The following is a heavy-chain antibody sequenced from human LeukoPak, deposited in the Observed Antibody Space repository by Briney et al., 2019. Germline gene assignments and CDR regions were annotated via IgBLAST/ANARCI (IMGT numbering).Heavy chain of an antibody. CDR2: ISSGSSYI. CDR1: GFIFSSYS. Sequence: GGSLRLSCAASGFIFSSYSMNWVRQAPGKGLEWVSSISSGSSYIYYADSVKGRFTISRDNAKSSLHLQMNSLRVEDTAVYYCARSLDIVVAGAAPNWFDPWGQGTLVTVSS. V-gene: IGHV3-21*06. J-gene: IGHJ5*02. CDR3: ARSLDIVVAGAAPNWFDP. D-gene: IGHD2-2*01.